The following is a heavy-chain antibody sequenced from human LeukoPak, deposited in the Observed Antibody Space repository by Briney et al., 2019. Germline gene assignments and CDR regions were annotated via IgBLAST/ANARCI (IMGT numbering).Heavy chain of an antibody. Sequence: SETLSLTCTVSGGSISSDYWSWIRQPPGKGLEWIGYIYYSGDTNYNPSLKSRVTISVDMSKNQFSLKLSSVTAADTAVYYCARSGYSYGLVDYWGQGTLVTVSS. CDR2: IYYSGDT. CDR3: ARSGYSYGLVDY. J-gene: IGHJ4*02. CDR1: GGSISSDY. V-gene: IGHV4-59*01. D-gene: IGHD5-18*01.